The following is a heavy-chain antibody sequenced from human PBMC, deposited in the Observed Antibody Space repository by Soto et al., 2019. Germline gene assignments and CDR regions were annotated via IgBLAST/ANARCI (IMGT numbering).Heavy chain of an antibody. CDR3: AISTTTYYYYYMDV. CDR2: INSDGSST. D-gene: IGHD2-2*01. Sequence: GGSLRLSCAASGFTFSSYAMSWVRQAPGKGLVWVSRINSDGSSTSYADSVKGRFTISRDNAKNTLYLQMNSLRAEDTAVYYCAISTTTYYYYYMDVWGKGTTVTVSS. CDR1: GFTFSSYA. V-gene: IGHV3-74*01. J-gene: IGHJ6*03.